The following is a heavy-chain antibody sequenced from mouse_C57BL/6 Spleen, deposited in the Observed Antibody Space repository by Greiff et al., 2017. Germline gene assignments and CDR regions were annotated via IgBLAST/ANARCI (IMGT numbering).Heavy chain of an antibody. Sequence: VQLQQSGPVLVKPGASVKMSCKASGYTFTDYYMNWVKQSHGKSLEWIGVINPYNGGTSYNQKFKGKATLTVDKSSSTAYMELNSLTSEDSAVYYGARAVTTVVVDYAMDYWGQGTSVTVSS. D-gene: IGHD1-1*01. CDR1: GYTFTDYY. CDR3: ARAVTTVVVDYAMDY. J-gene: IGHJ4*01. V-gene: IGHV1-19*01. CDR2: INPYNGGT.